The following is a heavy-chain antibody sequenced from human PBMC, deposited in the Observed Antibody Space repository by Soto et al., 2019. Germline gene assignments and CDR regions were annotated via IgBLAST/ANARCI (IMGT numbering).Heavy chain of an antibody. CDR1: GGSISSGGYY. V-gene: IGHV4-31*03. J-gene: IGHJ4*02. Sequence: QVQLQESGPGLVKPSQTLSLTCTVSGGSISSGGYYWSWIRQHPGKCLEWIGYIYYSGSTYYNPSLKSRVTKPVDTSKNQVSLKLRSVTAADTAVYYWAREPHYYGSGRVWGQGTLVTVCS. CDR3: AREPHYYGSGRV. CDR2: IYYSGST. D-gene: IGHD3-10*01.